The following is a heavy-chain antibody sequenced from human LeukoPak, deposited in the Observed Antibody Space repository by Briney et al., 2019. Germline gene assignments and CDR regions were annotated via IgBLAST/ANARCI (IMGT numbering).Heavy chain of an antibody. J-gene: IGHJ6*03. D-gene: IGHD1-26*01. V-gene: IGHV1-18*01. Sequence: ASVKVSCKASGYTFTSYGISWVRQAPGQGLEWMGWISAYNGNTNYAQKLQGRVTMTTDTSTSTAYMELRSLRSDDTAVYYCARDGESGSRYYCYYYYMDVWGKGTTVTVSS. CDR3: ARDGESGSRYYCYYYYMDV. CDR2: ISAYNGNT. CDR1: GYTFTSYG.